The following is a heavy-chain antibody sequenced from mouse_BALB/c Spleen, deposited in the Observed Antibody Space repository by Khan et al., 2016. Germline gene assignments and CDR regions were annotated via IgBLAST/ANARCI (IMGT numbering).Heavy chain of an antibody. Sequence: VQLKEPGTELVRSGASVKLSCTASGFNIKDYYMHWVKQRPEQGLEWIGWIDPENGDTEYAPKFQGKATMTADTSSNTAYLQLSSLTSEDTAVYYCKDFDYWGQGTTLTVSS. J-gene: IGHJ2*01. CDR2: IDPENGDT. CDR1: GFNIKDYY. CDR3: KDFDY. V-gene: IGHV14-4*02.